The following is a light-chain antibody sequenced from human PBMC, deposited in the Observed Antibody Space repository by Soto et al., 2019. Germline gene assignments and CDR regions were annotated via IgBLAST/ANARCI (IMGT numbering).Light chain of an antibody. CDR2: GAS. CDR1: QSVSSSY. J-gene: IGKJ1*01. CDR3: QQYGSSPWT. V-gene: IGKV3-20*01. Sequence: EIGVSLSPGTLSLSQGERATLSCRASQSVSSSYLAWYQQKPGQAPRLLIYGASSRATGIPDRFSGSGSGTDFTLTISRLEPEDFAVYYCQQYGSSPWTFGQGTKVDIK.